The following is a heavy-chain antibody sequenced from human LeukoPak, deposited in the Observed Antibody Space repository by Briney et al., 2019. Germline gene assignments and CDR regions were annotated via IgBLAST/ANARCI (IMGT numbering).Heavy chain of an antibody. CDR3: ARYVAVAGMGY. D-gene: IGHD6-19*01. J-gene: IGHJ4*02. V-gene: IGHV1-69*13. CDR2: IIPIFGTA. Sequence: SVKVSCKASGGTFSSYAISWVRQAPGQGLEWMGGIIPIFGTANYAQKFQGRVTITADESTSTAYMELRSLRSDDTAVYYCARYVAVAGMGYWGQGTLVTVSS. CDR1: GGTFSSYA.